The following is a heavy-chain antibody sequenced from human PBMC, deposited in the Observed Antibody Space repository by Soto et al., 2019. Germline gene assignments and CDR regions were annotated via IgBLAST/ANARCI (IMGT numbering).Heavy chain of an antibody. CDR2: INLSDEST. CDR3: ASGQSGYENFDN. CDR1: GYTFTKYY. V-gene: IGHV1-46*03. Sequence: QVQVVHSGAEVKKPGASVRVSCKATGYTFTKYYMHWVRQAPGQGLEWMGIINLSDESTSYAQKFQGRVTMTRDTSTSTVYMELSSLRSEDTAVYFCASGQSGYENFDNWGQGTLVTVSS. D-gene: IGHD5-12*01. J-gene: IGHJ4*02.